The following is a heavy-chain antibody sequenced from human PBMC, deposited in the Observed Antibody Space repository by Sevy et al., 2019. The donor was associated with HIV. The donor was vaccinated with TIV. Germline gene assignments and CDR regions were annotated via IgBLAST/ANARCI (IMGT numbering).Heavy chain of an antibody. J-gene: IGHJ6*02. V-gene: IGHV3-21*01. CDR3: ARSMVRGVIPDV. CDR2: ISSSSSYI. Sequence: GGSVRLSCAASGFTFSSYSMNWVRQAPGKGLEWVSSISSSSSYIYYADSVKGRFTISRDNAKNSLYLQMNSLRAEDTAVYYCARSMVRGVIPDVWGQGTTVTVSS. CDR1: GFTFSSYS. D-gene: IGHD3-10*01.